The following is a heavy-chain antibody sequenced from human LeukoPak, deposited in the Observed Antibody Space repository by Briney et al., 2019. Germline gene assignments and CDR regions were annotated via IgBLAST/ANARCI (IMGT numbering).Heavy chain of an antibody. CDR2: IKQDGSEK. V-gene: IGHV3-7*01. J-gene: IGHJ4*02. CDR1: GFTFSRYW. Sequence: PGGSLRLSCAASGFTFSRYWTTWVRQAPGKGLEWVANIKQDGSEKYYVDSVKGRFTISRDNAKDSLYLQMNSLRAEDTAVYYCARVGDSSSWYWYYFDYWGQGTLVTVSS. CDR3: ARVGDSSSWYWYYFDY. D-gene: IGHD6-13*01.